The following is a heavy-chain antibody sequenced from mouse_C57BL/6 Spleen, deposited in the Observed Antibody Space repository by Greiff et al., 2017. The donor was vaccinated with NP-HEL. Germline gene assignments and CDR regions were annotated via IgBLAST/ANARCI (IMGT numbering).Heavy chain of an antibody. D-gene: IGHD2-1*01. CDR3: ARSAPPYGNYDY. CDR1: GYTFTSYW. Sequence: QVQLQQSGAELAKPGASVKLSCKASGYTFTSYWMHWVKQRPGQGLEWIGYINPSSGYTKYNQKFKDKATLHADKSSSTAYMQLSSLTYYDSAVYYCARSAPPYGNYDYWGKGTTLTVSS. J-gene: IGHJ2*01. CDR2: INPSSGYT. V-gene: IGHV1-7*01.